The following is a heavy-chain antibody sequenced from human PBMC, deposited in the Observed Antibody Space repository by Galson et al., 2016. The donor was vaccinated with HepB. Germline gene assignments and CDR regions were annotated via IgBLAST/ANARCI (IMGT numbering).Heavy chain of an antibody. Sequence: SETLSLTCTVSGGSISYHYWSWIRQTPGKGLEWIGYIYHRGSTTYSPSLKSRVTISVDTSKNQVSLKLTSVTAADTAVYYCARKELERRWMGFHPWGQGTLVTVSS. CDR2: IYHRGST. CDR1: GGSISYHY. J-gene: IGHJ5*02. D-gene: IGHD1-1*01. V-gene: IGHV4-59*11. CDR3: ARKELERRWMGFHP.